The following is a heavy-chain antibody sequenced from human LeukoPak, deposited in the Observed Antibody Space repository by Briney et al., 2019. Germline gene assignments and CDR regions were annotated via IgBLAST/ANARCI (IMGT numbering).Heavy chain of an antibody. CDR2: ISAYNGNT. CDR1: GYTFTSYG. J-gene: IGHJ6*03. D-gene: IGHD3-22*01. CDR3: ARVAVNTTIYYYYYMDV. Sequence: ASVKVSCKASGYTFTSYGISWVRQAPGQGLEWMGWISAYNGNTNYAQKLQGRDTMTTDTSTSTAYMELRSLRSDDTAVYYCARVAVNTTIYYYYYMDVWGKGTTVTVSS. V-gene: IGHV1-18*01.